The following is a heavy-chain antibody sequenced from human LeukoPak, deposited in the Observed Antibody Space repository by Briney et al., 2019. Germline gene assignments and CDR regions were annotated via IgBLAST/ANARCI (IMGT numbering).Heavy chain of an antibody. CDR2: ISSTSSYI. J-gene: IGHJ4*02. V-gene: IGHV3-21*01. Sequence: GGSLRLSCAASGFNFSTYTMNWVRQAPGKGLEWVSSISSTSSYIYYGDSLKGPFTVSRDNAKNSLSLQMNSLRAEDTAVYYCARGVRAAAFGGIGFDYWGQGILVTVSS. D-gene: IGHD3-16*01. CDR1: GFNFSTYT. CDR3: ARGVRAAAFGGIGFDY.